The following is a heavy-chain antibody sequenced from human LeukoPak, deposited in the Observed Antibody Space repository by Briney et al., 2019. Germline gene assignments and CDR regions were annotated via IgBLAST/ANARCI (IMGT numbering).Heavy chain of an antibody. V-gene: IGHV4-34*01. J-gene: IGHJ4*02. D-gene: IGHD3-10*01. CDR1: GGSFSGYY. CDR2: IYHSGST. CDR3: ARDLLWFGELSITDY. Sequence: SSETLSLTCAVYGGSFSGYYWSWIRQPPGKGLEWIGSIYHSGSTYYNPSLKSRVTISVDTSKNQFSLKLSSVTAADMAVYYCARDLLWFGELSITDYWGQGTLVTVSS.